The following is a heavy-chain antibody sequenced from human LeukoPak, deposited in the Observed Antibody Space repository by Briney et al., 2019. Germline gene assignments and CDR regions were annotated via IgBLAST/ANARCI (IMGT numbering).Heavy chain of an antibody. CDR3: ARDRGGGNPNWFDP. D-gene: IGHD2-15*01. CDR2: IYTSGST. CDR1: GGSISSCY. Sequence: SETLSLTCTVSGGSISSCYWSWIRQPAGKGLEWIGRIYTSGSTNYNPSLKSRVTISVDTSKNQFSLKLSSVTAADTAVYYCARDRGGGNPNWFDPWGQGTLVTVSS. V-gene: IGHV4-4*07. J-gene: IGHJ5*02.